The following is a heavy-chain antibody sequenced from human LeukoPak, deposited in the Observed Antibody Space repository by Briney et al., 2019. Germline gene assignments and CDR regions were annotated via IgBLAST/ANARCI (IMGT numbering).Heavy chain of an antibody. CDR2: INTNTGNP. Sequence: VASVTVSCKASGYTFTSYAMNWVRQAPGQGLEWMGWINTNTGNPTYAQGFTGRFVLSLDNSVSTAYLQISSLKAEDTAVYYCARDYDSSDFDYWGQGTLVTVSS. CDR3: ARDYDSSDFDY. D-gene: IGHD3-22*01. V-gene: IGHV7-4-1*02. CDR1: GYTFTSYA. J-gene: IGHJ4*02.